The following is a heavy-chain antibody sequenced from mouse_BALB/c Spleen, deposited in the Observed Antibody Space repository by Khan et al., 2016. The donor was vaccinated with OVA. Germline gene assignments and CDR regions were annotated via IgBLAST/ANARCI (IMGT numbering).Heavy chain of an antibody. CDR2: IWSDGSA. Sequence: VQLVESGPGLVAPSQSLSITCTISGFSLTNYGVHWVRQPPGKGLEWLVVIWSDGSATYNSALKSRLSISKDNSKCQVFLKMNSLQTDDTAMYYCARQPYYHYYIMDYWGKGTSVTVSS. CDR1: GFSLTNYG. CDR3: ARQPYYHYYIMDY. J-gene: IGHJ4*01. D-gene: IGHD2-10*01. V-gene: IGHV2-6-1*01.